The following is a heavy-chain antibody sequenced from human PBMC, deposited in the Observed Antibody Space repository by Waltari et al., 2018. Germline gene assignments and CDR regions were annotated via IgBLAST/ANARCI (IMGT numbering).Heavy chain of an antibody. Sequence: QVQLPESAPGLVKPEETLSLTCTVSDGSISSYYWIWIRTPPGKGLEWIGYIYHTGITNYSPSLNSRVTMSVDTSKNQFSLKLSSVTAADTAMYFCVRHGVAAARRMAVWGRGATVAVAS. CDR1: DGSISSYY. V-gene: IGHV4-59*08. J-gene: IGHJ6*02. D-gene: IGHD6-13*01. CDR2: IYHTGIT. CDR3: VRHGVAAARRMAV.